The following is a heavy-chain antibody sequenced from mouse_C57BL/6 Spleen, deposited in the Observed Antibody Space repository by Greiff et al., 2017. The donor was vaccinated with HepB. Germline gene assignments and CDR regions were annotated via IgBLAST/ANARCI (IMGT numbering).Heavy chain of an antibody. V-gene: IGHV1-20*01. CDR3: ARRRGYFADYFDY. J-gene: IGHJ2*01. CDR2: INPYNGDT. CDR1: GYSFTGYF. Sequence: VQLQQSGPELVKPGDSVKISCKASGYSFTGYFMNWVMQSHGKSLEWIGRINPYNGDTFYNQKFKGKATLTVDKSSSTAHMELRSLTSEDSAVYDCARRRGYFADYFDYWGQGTTLTVSS. D-gene: IGHD2-3*01.